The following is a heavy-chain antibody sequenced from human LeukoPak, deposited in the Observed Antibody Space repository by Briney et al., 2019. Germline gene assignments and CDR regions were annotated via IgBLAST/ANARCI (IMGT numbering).Heavy chain of an antibody. V-gene: IGHV3-48*02. CDR1: GFTFSTFG. Sequence: GGSLRLSCAASGFTFSTFGMTWVRRAPGKGLQWLSYITSSSSTIYYADSVKGRFTISRDNAMNSLYLQMNSLRDEDTALYYCVRDLRGGQSAWGQGTLVTVSS. D-gene: IGHD3-10*01. CDR3: VRDLRGGQSA. J-gene: IGHJ5*02. CDR2: ITSSSSTI.